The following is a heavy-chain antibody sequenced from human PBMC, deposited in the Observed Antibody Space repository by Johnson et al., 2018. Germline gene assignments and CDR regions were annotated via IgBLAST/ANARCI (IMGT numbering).Heavy chain of an antibody. V-gene: IGHV3-49*03. CDR3: IRGRDFGVVIPEGY. CDR2: IRSKTYGGTT. CDR1: GFTFGDYA. J-gene: IGHJ4*02. D-gene: IGHD3-3*01. Sequence: VQLQESGGGLVQXGGSLRLXCAASGFTFGDYAMSWIRQAPGKGLEWVSCIRSKTYGGTTEYAASVKGRFTISRDDSKSIAYLQMNSLKSEDTAVYYCIRGRDFGVVIPEGYWGQGTLVTVSS.